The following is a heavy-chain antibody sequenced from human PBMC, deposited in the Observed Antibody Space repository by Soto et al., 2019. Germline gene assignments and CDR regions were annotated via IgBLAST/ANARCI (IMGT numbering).Heavy chain of an antibody. CDR1: GFTFSSYG. D-gene: IGHD3-3*01. CDR2: ISYDGSNK. Sequence: QVQLVESGGGVVQPGRSLRLSCAASGFTFSSYGMHWVRQAPGKGLEWVAVISYDGSNKYYADSVKGRFTISRDNSKNTQYLQMNSLRAEDTAVYYCAQPYYDFWSGYTYGMDVWGQGTTVTVSS. J-gene: IGHJ6*02. CDR3: AQPYYDFWSGYTYGMDV. V-gene: IGHV3-30*18.